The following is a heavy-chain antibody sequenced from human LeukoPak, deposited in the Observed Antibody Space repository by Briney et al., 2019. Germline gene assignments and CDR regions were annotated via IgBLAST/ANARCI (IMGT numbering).Heavy chain of an antibody. CDR2: ISASGGST. CDR3: AKAGYSSSWYRNFDY. Sequence: SCKASGFTLTNYGISWVRQAPGKGLDWVSGISASGGSTYYADSVKGRFTISRDNSKNTLYLQMNSLRAEDAAVYYCAKAGYSSSWYRNFDYWGQGTLVTVST. V-gene: IGHV3-23*01. CDR1: GFTLTNYG. J-gene: IGHJ4*02. D-gene: IGHD6-13*01.